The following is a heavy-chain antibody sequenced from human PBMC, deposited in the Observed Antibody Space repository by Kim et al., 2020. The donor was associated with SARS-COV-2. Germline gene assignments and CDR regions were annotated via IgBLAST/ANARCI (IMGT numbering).Heavy chain of an antibody. Sequence: GESLKISCKGSGYSFTSYWIGWVRQMPGKGLEWMGIIYPGDSDTRYSPSFQGQVTISADKSISTAYLQWSSLKASDTAMYYCARLSYYYDSSGYYNDYWGQGTLVTVSS. J-gene: IGHJ4*02. D-gene: IGHD3-22*01. V-gene: IGHV5-51*01. CDR3: ARLSYYYDSSGYYNDY. CDR2: IYPGDSDT. CDR1: GYSFTSYW.